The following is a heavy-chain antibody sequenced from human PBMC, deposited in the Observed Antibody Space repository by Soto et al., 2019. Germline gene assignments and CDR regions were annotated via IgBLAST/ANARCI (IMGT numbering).Heavy chain of an antibody. Sequence: QMQLQESGPGLVKPSENLSLSCTVSVGSISRYYWSWIRQPPGKGLEWIGYIYNSGTTNYNPSLNSRVTISLDTSKSQFSLRLSSVTAADTAMYYCTRADRLRDCSIGHCRGRDCWGQGTLVTVSS. CDR3: TRADRLRDCSIGHCRGRDC. J-gene: IGHJ4*02. V-gene: IGHV4-59*01. CDR1: VGSISRYY. D-gene: IGHD2-2*01. CDR2: IYNSGTT.